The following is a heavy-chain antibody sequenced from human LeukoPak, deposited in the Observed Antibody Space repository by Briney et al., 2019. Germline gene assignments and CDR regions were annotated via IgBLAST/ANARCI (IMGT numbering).Heavy chain of an antibody. D-gene: IGHD2-2*01. Sequence: PGWSLRLSCAASGCTFSSYGLHWVRQAPGKGVEGVAVISNDGSDKYYADSVKGGFTISRDNSKNTLDLQMNSLRVEDTAVYYCAKDRDIVVVPKALGYWGPGTLVTVSS. V-gene: IGHV3-30*18. J-gene: IGHJ4*02. CDR2: ISNDGSDK. CDR1: GCTFSSYG. CDR3: AKDRDIVVVPKALGY.